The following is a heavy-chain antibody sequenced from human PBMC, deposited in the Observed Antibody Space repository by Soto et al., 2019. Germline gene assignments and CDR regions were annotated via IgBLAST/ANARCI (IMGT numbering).Heavy chain of an antibody. CDR1: GFSFTADGVG. Sequence: QITLKESGPTLVKPTQTLTLTCIFSGFSFTADGVGVGWIRQPPGKALEWLALIYWDDDTRYRASLKSRLTITKDSSKNQVVLTMTNMDPVDTARYYCAHAFGGTSWPNDAFDVWGQGTVVTVSS. D-gene: IGHD3-16*01. J-gene: IGHJ3*01. V-gene: IGHV2-5*02. CDR3: AHAFGGTSWPNDAFDV. CDR2: IYWDDDT.